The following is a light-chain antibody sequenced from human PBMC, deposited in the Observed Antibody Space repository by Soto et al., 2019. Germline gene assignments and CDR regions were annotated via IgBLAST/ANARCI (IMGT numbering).Light chain of an antibody. Sequence: EIVMTQSPATLSLSPGERATLSCRASQSVSSYLAWYQQKPGQAPRLLISGASTRAPGIPARFSGSGSGTNFTLSISGLQSEDFAVYYCQQYIDWPRYTFGQGTKVDIK. CDR3: QQYIDWPRYT. V-gene: IGKV3-15*01. CDR2: GAS. J-gene: IGKJ2*01. CDR1: QSVSSY.